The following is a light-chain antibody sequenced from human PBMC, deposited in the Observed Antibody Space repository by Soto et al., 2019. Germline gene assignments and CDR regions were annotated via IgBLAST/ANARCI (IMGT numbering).Light chain of an antibody. CDR1: QGISSF. Sequence: DIQLTQSPSFLSASVGDRVTITCRASQGISSFLAWYQQKPPKAPELLIYGASTLQSGVPSRFSGSGSGTEFTLTISSLQPEDFATYYCQQLNTYPITFAQGTRLGIK. CDR3: QQLNTYPIT. V-gene: IGKV1-9*01. CDR2: GAS. J-gene: IGKJ5*01.